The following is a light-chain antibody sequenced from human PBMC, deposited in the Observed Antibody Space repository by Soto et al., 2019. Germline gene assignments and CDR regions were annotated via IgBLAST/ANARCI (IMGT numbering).Light chain of an antibody. V-gene: IGKV3-20*01. Sequence: EIVLTQSPGTLSLSPGERATLSCRASQSVSSSYLAWYQQKPGQAPRLLIYGASSRATGIPDRFSGSGSGTDFPLTISRLEPEDFAVYSCQQYGSSPGGTFGQGTKVEIK. CDR3: QQYGSSPGGT. CDR1: QSVSSSY. J-gene: IGKJ1*01. CDR2: GAS.